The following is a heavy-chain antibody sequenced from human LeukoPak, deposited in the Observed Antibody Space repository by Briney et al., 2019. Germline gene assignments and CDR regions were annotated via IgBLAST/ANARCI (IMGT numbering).Heavy chain of an antibody. CDR2: IYYSGST. V-gene: IGHV4-59*12. J-gene: IGHJ5*02. D-gene: IGHD2-2*01. Sequence: SETLSLTCTVSGGSISSYYWSWIRQPPGKGLEWIGYIYYSGSTNYNPSLKSRVTISVDTSKNQFSLKLSSVTAADTAVYYCARGRSSPDIVVVPAADNWFDPWGQGTLVTVSS. CDR1: GGSISSYY. CDR3: ARGRSSPDIVVVPAADNWFDP.